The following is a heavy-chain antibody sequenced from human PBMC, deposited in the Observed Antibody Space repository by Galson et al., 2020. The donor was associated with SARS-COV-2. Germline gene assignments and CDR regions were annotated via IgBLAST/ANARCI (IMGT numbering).Heavy chain of an antibody. J-gene: IGHJ6*02. CDR1: GFTFSSYW. CDR2: IKQDGSEK. CDR3: ARDTVDYGDYYYYGMDV. Sequence: GGSLRLSYAASGFTFSSYWMSWVRQAPGKGLEWVANIKQDGSEKYYVDSVKGRFTISRDNAKNSLYLQMNSLRAEDTAVYYCARDTVDYGDYYYYGMDVWGQGTTVTVSS. V-gene: IGHV3-7*01. D-gene: IGHD4-17*01.